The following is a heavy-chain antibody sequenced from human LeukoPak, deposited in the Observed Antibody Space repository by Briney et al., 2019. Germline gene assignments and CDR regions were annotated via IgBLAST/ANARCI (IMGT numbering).Heavy chain of an antibody. CDR2: ISAYNGNT. J-gene: IGHJ4*02. CDR1: GYTFTSYG. V-gene: IGHV1-18*01. Sequence: AASVKVSCKASGYTFTSYGISWVRQAPGQGLEWMGWISAYNGNTNYAQKLQGRVTMTTDTSTSTAYMELRSLRSDDTAVYYCARSGPKRFGYCTSTSCYNYWGQGTLVTVSS. CDR3: ARSGPKRFGYCTSTSCYNY. D-gene: IGHD2-2*02.